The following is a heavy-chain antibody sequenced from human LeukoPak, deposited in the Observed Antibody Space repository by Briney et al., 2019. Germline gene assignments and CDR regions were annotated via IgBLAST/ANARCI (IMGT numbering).Heavy chain of an antibody. CDR1: GFTFSAYG. CDR3: AKDSSSGNSYYFHGMDV. Sequence: GKSLRLSCAASGFTFSAYGMHWVRQAPGKGLEWLAVTSYDGGNKYYAASVKGRFTISRDNSNNTLDLQMNSLRVEDTAVYYCAKDSSSGNSYYFHGMDVWGQGTTVTVSS. D-gene: IGHD3-10*01. J-gene: IGHJ6*02. V-gene: IGHV3-30*18. CDR2: TSYDGGNK.